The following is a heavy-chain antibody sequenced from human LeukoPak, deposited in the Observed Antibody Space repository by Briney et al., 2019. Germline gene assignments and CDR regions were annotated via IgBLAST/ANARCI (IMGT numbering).Heavy chain of an antibody. CDR3: ARDININWFDP. Sequence: ASVKVSCKASGYTFTGYYMHWVRQAPGQGLEWMGWINPNSGGTNYAQKFQGRVTMTRDTSTSTAYMELSRLRSGDTAVYYCARDININWFDPWGQGTLVTVSS. CDR1: GYTFTGYY. J-gene: IGHJ5*02. V-gene: IGHV1-2*02. CDR2: INPNSGGT.